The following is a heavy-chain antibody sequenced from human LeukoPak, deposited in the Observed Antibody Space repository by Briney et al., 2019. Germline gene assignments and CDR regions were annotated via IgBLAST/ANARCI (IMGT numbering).Heavy chain of an antibody. Sequence: QPGGSLRLSCAASGFTFSSYGMHWVRQAPGKGLEWVAFIRYDGSNKYYADSVKGRFTISRDNSKNTLYLQMNSLRAEDTAVYYCAKSGAYGSGSYYSDYWGQGTLVTVSS. D-gene: IGHD1-26*01. CDR1: GFTFSSYG. CDR3: AKSGAYGSGSYYSDY. CDR2: IRYDGSNK. V-gene: IGHV3-30*02. J-gene: IGHJ4*02.